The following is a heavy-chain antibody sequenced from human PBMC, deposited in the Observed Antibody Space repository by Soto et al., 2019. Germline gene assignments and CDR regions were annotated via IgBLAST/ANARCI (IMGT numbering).Heavy chain of an antibody. D-gene: IGHD6-19*01. V-gene: IGHV3-30*18. J-gene: IGHJ6*02. Sequence: PGGSLRLSCAASGFTFSHYGMHWVRQAPGKGLEWVAVISYDGTNKYYADSVKGRFTISRDNSKNTMYLQMNSLRAEDTAVYDWAKDGGWLPGYYYYGMDFRGQRTTVTGSS. CDR3: AKDGGWLPGYYYYGMDF. CDR1: GFTFSHYG. CDR2: ISYDGTNK.